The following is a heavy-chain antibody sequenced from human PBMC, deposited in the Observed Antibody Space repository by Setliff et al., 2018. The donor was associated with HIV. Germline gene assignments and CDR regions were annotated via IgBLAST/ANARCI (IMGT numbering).Heavy chain of an antibody. V-gene: IGHV4-39*01. CDR3: ARSVPRYCSGGSCYPPLFDY. CDR2: IYYSGST. D-gene: IGHD2-15*01. CDR1: GGSISGSYYY. Sequence: SETLSLTCTVSGGSISGSYYYWGWIRQPPGKGLEWIGSIYYSGSTYYNPSLKSRVTISVDTSKNQFSLKLSSVTAADTAVYYCARSVPRYCSGGSCYPPLFDYWGQGTLVTVPQ. J-gene: IGHJ4*02.